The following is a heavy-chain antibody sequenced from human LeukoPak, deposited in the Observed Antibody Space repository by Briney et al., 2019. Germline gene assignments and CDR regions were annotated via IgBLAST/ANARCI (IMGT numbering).Heavy chain of an antibody. CDR2: ISVTTRTI. J-gene: IGHJ6*03. CDR1: GFTFSTYS. D-gene: IGHD3-10*01. V-gene: IGHV3-48*01. Sequence: GGSLRLSCAASGFTFSTYSMNWVRQAPGKGLEWVSYISVTTRTIHYADSVKGRFTISRDNAKNSLYLQMNSLRAEDTAVYYCARSAPTVRGVIESIYMDVWGKGTTVTVSS. CDR3: ARSAPTVRGVIESIYMDV.